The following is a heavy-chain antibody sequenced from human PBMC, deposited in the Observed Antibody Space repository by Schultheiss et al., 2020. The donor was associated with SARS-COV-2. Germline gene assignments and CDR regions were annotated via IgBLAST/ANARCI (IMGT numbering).Heavy chain of an antibody. CDR1: GFTFSGHA. Sequence: GGSLRLSCAASGFTFSGHAMTWVRQAPGKGLEWVSGISGSGGDTYYPYSVKGRFTISRDNFKNTLYLQMNSLRAEDTAVYYCAKDRHNYYDSSGHDYWGQGTLVTVSS. D-gene: IGHD3-22*01. CDR3: AKDRHNYYDSSGHDY. V-gene: IGHV3-23*01. CDR2: ISGSGGDT. J-gene: IGHJ4*02.